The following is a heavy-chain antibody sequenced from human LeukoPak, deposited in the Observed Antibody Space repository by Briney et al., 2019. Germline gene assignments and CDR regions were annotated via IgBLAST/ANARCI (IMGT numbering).Heavy chain of an antibody. D-gene: IGHD2-21*02. CDR1: GFIFSNNY. V-gene: IGHV3-7*03. CDR2: IWPDGSEK. J-gene: IGHJ5*01. Sequence: PGGSLRLSCAASGFIFSNNYMSWVRQAPGRGLEWLATIWPDGSEKRYVDSLRGRVTISRDNVERSLYLQMNSVRAEDTAVYYCAKLKGQVTTWDSWGLGIRVTVSS. CDR3: AKLKGQVTTWDS.